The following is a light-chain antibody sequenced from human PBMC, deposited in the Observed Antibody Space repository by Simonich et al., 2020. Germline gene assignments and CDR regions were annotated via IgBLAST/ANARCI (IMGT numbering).Light chain of an antibody. J-gene: IGLJ3*02. V-gene: IGLV2-14*01. CDR3: SSYTSSSTLV. CDR1: SSDVGGYNY. Sequence: QSALSQPASVSGSPGQSSTISCTGTSSDVGGYNYVSWYQQHPGKAPKLMIYDVSKRPSGVSYRFSVSKSGNSASLTISGLQAEDEADYYCSSYTSSSTLVFGGGTKLTVL. CDR2: DVS.